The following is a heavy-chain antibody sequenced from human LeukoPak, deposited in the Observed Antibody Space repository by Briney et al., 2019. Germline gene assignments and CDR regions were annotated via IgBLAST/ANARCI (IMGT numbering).Heavy chain of an antibody. V-gene: IGHV4-39*01. Sequence: SETLSLTCTVSGGSIISSSFWWGWIRQPPGKGLEWIGSIYYSGVSYYNTSLKSRVTISVDTSKNQFSLKLSSVTAADTAVYYCARKGDSGSFDSYYFDYWGQGTLVTVSS. J-gene: IGHJ4*02. CDR3: ARKGDSGSFDSYYFDY. CDR1: GGSIISSSFW. CDR2: IYYSGVS. D-gene: IGHD1-26*01.